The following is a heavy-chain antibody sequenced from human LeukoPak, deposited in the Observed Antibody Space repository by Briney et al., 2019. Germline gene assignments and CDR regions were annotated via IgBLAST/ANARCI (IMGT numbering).Heavy chain of an antibody. CDR1: GFTFSNAW. V-gene: IGHV3-15*01. CDR2: IKSETDGGTT. D-gene: IGHD3-3*01. J-gene: IGHJ6*03. Sequence: GGSLRLSCAASGFTFSNAWMSWVRQAPGKGLEWVGRIKSETDGGTTDYAAPVKGRFTISRDDSKNTLYLQMNSLKTEDTAVYYCTTASYYDFWRNYYYYMDVWGKGTTVTVSS. CDR3: TTASYYDFWRNYYYYMDV.